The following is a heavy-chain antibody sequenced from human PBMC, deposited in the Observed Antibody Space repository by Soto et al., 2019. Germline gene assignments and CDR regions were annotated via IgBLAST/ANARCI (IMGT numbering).Heavy chain of an antibody. CDR2: ISPYNGNT. D-gene: IGHD2-15*01. Sequence: QVQLVQSGAEVKKPGASVKVSCKASGYTFTSYGITWVRQAPGQGLEWLGWISPYNGNTNYAQKLQGRVTMTTDTSTSTAYMELRSLRSDDTAVYYCARGGLGYCSGGSCPKNWSDPWGQGTLVTVSS. CDR3: ARGGLGYCSGGSCPKNWSDP. CDR1: GYTFTSYG. J-gene: IGHJ5*02. V-gene: IGHV1-18*01.